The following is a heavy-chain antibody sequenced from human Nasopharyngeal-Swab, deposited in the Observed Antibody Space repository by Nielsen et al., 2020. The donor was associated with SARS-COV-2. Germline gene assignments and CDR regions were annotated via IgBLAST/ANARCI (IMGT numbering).Heavy chain of an antibody. D-gene: IGHD3-10*01. CDR2: ISGSGTSI. J-gene: IGHJ4*02. Sequence: ETLSLTCAASGFSFGSFAMNWVRQSPGKGLEWVSSISGSGTSIYYADSVKGRFTVPRDNSKNTLSLQMSGLRAEDTALYRCAIYRYGSAGHLDNWGPGTLVTVSS. CDR3: AIYRYGSAGHLDN. V-gene: IGHV3-23*01. CDR1: GFSFGSFA.